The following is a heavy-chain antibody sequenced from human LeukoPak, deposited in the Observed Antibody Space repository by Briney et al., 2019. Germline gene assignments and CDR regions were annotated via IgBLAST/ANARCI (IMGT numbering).Heavy chain of an antibody. V-gene: IGHV1-18*01. CDR1: GYTFTSYG. J-gene: IGHJ4*02. CDR3: ARGGIPVVVAATWFDY. D-gene: IGHD2-15*01. Sequence: ASVKVSCKASGYTFTSYGISWVRQAPGQGLEWMGWISAYNGNTNYAQKLQGRVTMTTDTSTSTAYMELRSLRSDDTAVYYCARGGIPVVVAATWFDYWGQGTLVTVSS. CDR2: ISAYNGNT.